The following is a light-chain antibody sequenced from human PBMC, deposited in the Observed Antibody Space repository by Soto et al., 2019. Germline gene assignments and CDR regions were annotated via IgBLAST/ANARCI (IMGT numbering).Light chain of an antibody. CDR2: GAY. J-gene: IGKJ3*01. Sequence: DIQMTQSPSSLSASVGDRVTFTCRASRTINGYLNWYQQKPGKAPKLLIYGAYTLHSGVPSRFSGSGSGTDFTLTISSLQTEDFATYYCERSYSTITLRPGTKVHIK. CDR1: RTINGY. CDR3: ERSYSTIT. V-gene: IGKV1-39*01.